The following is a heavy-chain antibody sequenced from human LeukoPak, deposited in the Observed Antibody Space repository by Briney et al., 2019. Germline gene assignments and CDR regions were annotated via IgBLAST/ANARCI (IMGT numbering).Heavy chain of an antibody. V-gene: IGHV3-7*01. D-gene: IGHD3/OR15-3a*01. J-gene: IGHJ4*02. CDR1: GFNFNTYW. CDR2: IKEDGSEE. Sequence: PGGSLRLSCAASGFNFNTYWMTWVRQAPGKGLEWVANIKEDGSEEYYVDSVKGRFTISRDNAKNSLYLQMNSLRAEDTAVYYCARHTTLLGHFGYWGQGTLVTVSS. CDR3: ARHTTLLGHFGY.